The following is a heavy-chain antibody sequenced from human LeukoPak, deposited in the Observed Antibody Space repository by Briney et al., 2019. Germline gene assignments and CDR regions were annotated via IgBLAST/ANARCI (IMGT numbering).Heavy chain of an antibody. V-gene: IGHV4-34*01. J-gene: IGHJ4*02. CDR2: INHSGST. CDR1: GGSISSYY. D-gene: IGHD3-22*01. CDR3: ARSQYYYDSSGFLTYYFDY. Sequence: SETLSLTCTVSGGSISSYYWSWIRQPPGKGLEWIGEINHSGSTNYNPSLKSRVTISVDTSKNQFSLKLSSVTAADTAVYYCARSQYYYDSSGFLTYYFDYWGQGTLVTVSS.